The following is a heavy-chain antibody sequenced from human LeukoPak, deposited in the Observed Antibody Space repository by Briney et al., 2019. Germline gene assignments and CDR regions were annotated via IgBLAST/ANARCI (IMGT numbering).Heavy chain of an antibody. V-gene: IGHV4-59*08. CDR1: GGSITTFY. D-gene: IGHD2-21*02. J-gene: IGHJ3*01. CDR3: ARQLRSDAFDF. Sequence: KPSETLSPTCNVSGGSITTFYWSWIRQPPGKGLEWIGYIFYTGTTHYNPSLKSRVTISVDSSKNQFSLSLSSVTAADTAVYYCARQLRSDAFDFWGQGTLVTVSS. CDR2: IFYTGTT.